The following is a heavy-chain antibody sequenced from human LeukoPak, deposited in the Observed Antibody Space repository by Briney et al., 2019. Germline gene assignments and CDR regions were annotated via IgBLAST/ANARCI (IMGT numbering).Heavy chain of an antibody. CDR3: VGGSYPLEY. D-gene: IGHD1-26*01. CDR2: TYYRSKWYY. Sequence: SQTLSLTCAISGDSVSSNTGGWNWIRQSPPRGLEWLGRTYYRSKWYYDYAVSVKSRITINPDTSKNQFSLQLNSVTAADTAVYYCVGGSYPLEYWGQGALVTVSS. J-gene: IGHJ4*02. CDR1: GDSVSSNTGG. V-gene: IGHV6-1*01.